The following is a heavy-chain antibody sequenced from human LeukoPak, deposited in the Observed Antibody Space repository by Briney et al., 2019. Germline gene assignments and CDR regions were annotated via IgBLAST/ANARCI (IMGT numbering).Heavy chain of an antibody. J-gene: IGHJ4*02. V-gene: IGHV3-30*02. CDR2: IRYDGSNK. Sequence: GGSLRLSCAASGFILSRNGMHWVRQAPGKGLEWVAFIRYDGSNKYYADSVKGRFTISRDNSKNTLYLQMNSLKTEDTAVYYCTTDSVYYYDSSGYYYDVGYFDYWGQGTLVTVSS. CDR1: GFILSRNG. D-gene: IGHD3-22*01. CDR3: TTDSVYYYDSSGYYYDVGYFDY.